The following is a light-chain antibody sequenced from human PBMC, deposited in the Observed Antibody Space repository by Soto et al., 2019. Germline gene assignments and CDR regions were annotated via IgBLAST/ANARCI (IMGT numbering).Light chain of an antibody. CDR1: QSVLYSSNNNNY. V-gene: IGKV4-1*01. CDR2: WAS. J-gene: IGKJ5*01. CDR3: QQYYSIPIT. Sequence: DIVMTQSPDSLAVSLGERATINCKSSQSVLYSSNNNNYLAWYQQKPGQPPKLLIYWASTREYGVPDRFSGSGSATDFTLTISSLQAEDVAVYYCQQYYSIPITFGKGTRLEI.